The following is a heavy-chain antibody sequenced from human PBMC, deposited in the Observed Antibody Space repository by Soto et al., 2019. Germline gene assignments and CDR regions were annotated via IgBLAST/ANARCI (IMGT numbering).Heavy chain of an antibody. CDR2: INSDGSST. D-gene: IGHD3-3*01. Sequence: GGSLRLSCAASGFTFSSYWMHWVRQAPGKGLVWVSRINSDGSSTSYADSVKGRFTISRDNAKNTLYLQMNSLRAEDTAVYYCAKSPASLFGVVIPAIDYWGQGTLVTVSS. V-gene: IGHV3-74*01. J-gene: IGHJ4*02. CDR1: GFTFSSYW. CDR3: AKSPASLFGVVIPAIDY.